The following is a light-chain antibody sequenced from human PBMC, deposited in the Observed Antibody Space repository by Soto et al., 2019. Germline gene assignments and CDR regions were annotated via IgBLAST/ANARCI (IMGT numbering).Light chain of an antibody. CDR3: SSYTSSSLV. CDR1: SSDVAGYNY. J-gene: IGLJ3*02. CDR2: DVS. Sequence: QSALTQPASGSGSPGQSITISCTGTSSDVAGYNYVSWYQQHPGKAPKLMIYDVSNRPSGVSNRFSGSKSGNTASLTSSGLQAEDEADYYCSSYTSSSLVFGGGTKLTVL. V-gene: IGLV2-14*01.